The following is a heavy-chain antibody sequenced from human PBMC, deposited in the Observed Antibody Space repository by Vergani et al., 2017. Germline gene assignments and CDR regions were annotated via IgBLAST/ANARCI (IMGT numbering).Heavy chain of an antibody. CDR3: ARGHPLNL. CDR1: GASVTSGDYY. V-gene: IGHV4-61*02. CDR2: IHTTGST. J-gene: IGHJ3*01. Sequence: QVQLQESGPGLVKPSQTLSLTCIVSGASVTSGDYYWTWVRQPAGKGLEWIGRIHTTGSTNYNPSLESRVTISMSASNNQFSLRLTSVAVADTALYYCARGHPLNLWGLGTLVTVSP.